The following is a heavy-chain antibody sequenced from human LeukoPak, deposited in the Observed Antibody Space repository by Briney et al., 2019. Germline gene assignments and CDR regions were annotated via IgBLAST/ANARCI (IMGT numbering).Heavy chain of an antibody. Sequence: GGSLRLSCAASGFTFSNYGMSWVRQAPGKGLEWVSAISGSGGSTYYADSVKGRFTISRDNSKNTLCLQMSSLRAEDTAVYYCARDRGYDFWSGYSDAFDIWGQGTMVTVSS. V-gene: IGHV3-23*01. J-gene: IGHJ3*02. CDR3: ARDRGYDFWSGYSDAFDI. D-gene: IGHD3-3*01. CDR1: GFTFSNYG. CDR2: ISGSGGST.